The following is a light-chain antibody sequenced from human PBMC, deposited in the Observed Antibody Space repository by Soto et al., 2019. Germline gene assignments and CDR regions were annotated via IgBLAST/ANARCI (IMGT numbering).Light chain of an antibody. Sequence: QSALTQPASVSGSPGQSITISCTGTSSDVGGYNYVSWYQLHPGKAPKLMISEVTNRPSGVSSRFSGSKSGNTASLTISGLQADDEADYYCSSYTSNSNPYVFGTGTKVTV. CDR3: SSYTSNSNPYV. CDR1: SSDVGGYNY. J-gene: IGLJ1*01. CDR2: EVT. V-gene: IGLV2-14*01.